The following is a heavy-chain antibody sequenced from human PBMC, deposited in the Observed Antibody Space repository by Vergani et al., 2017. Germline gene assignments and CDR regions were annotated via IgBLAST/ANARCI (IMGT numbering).Heavy chain of an antibody. CDR2: IKNTGDST. CDR3: GRGSDNYN. J-gene: IGHJ4*02. Sequence: EVQLLESGGGSAQPGESLRLSCVASGFTFTAHGLNWVRQAPGKGLEWVSSIKNTGDSTHYADSVKGRFTISRDNSKNTLYLQMNSLRVEDTAVYYCGRGSDNYNWGQGTLVTVSS. V-gene: IGHV3-23*01. D-gene: IGHD5-24*01. CDR1: GFTFTAHG.